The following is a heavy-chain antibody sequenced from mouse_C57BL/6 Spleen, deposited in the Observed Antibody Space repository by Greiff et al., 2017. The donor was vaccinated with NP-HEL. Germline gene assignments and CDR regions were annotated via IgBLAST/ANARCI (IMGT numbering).Heavy chain of an antibody. Sequence: QVQLQQPGAELVKPGASVKMSCKASGYTFTSYWITWVKQRPGQGLEWIGDIYPGSGSTNYNEKFKSKATLTVDTSSSTAYMQLSSLTSEDSAVYYCARSPPYYYGSSTGDYWGQGTTLTVSS. CDR2: IYPGSGST. CDR1: GYTFTSYW. V-gene: IGHV1-55*01. CDR3: ARSPPYYYGSSTGDY. J-gene: IGHJ2*01. D-gene: IGHD1-1*01.